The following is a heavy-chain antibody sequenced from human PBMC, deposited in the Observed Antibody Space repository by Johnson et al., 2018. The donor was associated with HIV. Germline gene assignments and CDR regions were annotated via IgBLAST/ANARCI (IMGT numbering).Heavy chain of an antibody. CDR2: IKSKIDGGTT. V-gene: IGHV3-15*01. CDR1: IFTFKNAW. J-gene: IGHJ3*02. Sequence: VQLVESGGGLVKPGRSLRLSCAASIFTFKNAWMSWVRQAPGKGLEWVGRIKSKIDGGTTDYAAPVKGRFTISRDDSKNTLYMQMNSLKTEDTAVYYCTTYYGWAFDIWGQGTMVTVSS. CDR3: TTYYGWAFDI. D-gene: IGHD3-10*01.